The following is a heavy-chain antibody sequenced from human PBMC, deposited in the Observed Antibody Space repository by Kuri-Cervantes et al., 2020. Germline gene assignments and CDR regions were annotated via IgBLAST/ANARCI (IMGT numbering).Heavy chain of an antibody. J-gene: IGHJ4*02. CDR2: IYYSGST. CDR1: GGSISSGGYY. D-gene: IGHD2-8*02. CDR3: AGGSEGGGVGSD. Sequence: SETLSLTRTVSGGSISSGGYYWSWIRQHPGKGLEWIGYIYYSGSTYYNPSLKSRVTISVDTSKNQFSLKLSSVTAADTAVYYCAGGSEGGGVGSDWGQGTLVTVSS. V-gene: IGHV4-31*03.